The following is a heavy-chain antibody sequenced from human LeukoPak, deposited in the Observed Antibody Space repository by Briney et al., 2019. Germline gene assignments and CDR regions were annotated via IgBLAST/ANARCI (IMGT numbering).Heavy chain of an antibody. CDR1: GGTFSSYA. D-gene: IGHD1-14*01. CDR2: IIPNFGTA. J-gene: IGHJ4*02. V-gene: IGHV1-69*13. CDR3: ARVPPDSRSPGLYYFDY. Sequence: GASVKVSCKASGGTFSSYAISWVRQAPGQGLERMGGIIPNFGTANYAQKFQGRVTITADESTSTAYMELSSLRSEDTAVYYCARVPPDSRSPGLYYFDYWGQGTLVTVSS.